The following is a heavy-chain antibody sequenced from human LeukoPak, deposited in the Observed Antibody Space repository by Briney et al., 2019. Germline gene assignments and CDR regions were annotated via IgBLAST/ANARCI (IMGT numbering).Heavy chain of an antibody. D-gene: IGHD3-9*01. J-gene: IGHJ6*03. V-gene: IGHV1-2*06. CDR2: INPTGGST. Sequence: ASVKVSCKASGYTFTSYYMHWVRQAPGQGLEWMGLINPTGGSTGYAQKFQGRVTMTRDTSISTAYMELSRLRSDDTAVYYCARDSGLRYFDWTQRGYYMDVWGKGTTVTVSS. CDR3: ARDSGLRYFDWTQRGYYMDV. CDR1: GYTFTSYY.